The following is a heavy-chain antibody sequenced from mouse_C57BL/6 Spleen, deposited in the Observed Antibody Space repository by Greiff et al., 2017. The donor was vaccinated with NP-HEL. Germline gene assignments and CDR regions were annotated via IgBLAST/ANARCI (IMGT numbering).Heavy chain of an antibody. V-gene: IGHV1-18*01. J-gene: IGHJ1*03. CDR2: INPNNGGT. Sequence: EVQLQQSGPELVKPGASVKIPCKASGYTFTDYNMDWVKQSHGKSLEWIGDINPNNGGTIYNQKFKGKATLTVDKSSSTAYMELRSLTSEDTAVYYCARRGGVVARDWYFDVWGTGTTVTVSS. CDR1: GYTFTDYN. D-gene: IGHD1-1*01. CDR3: ARRGGVVARDWYFDV.